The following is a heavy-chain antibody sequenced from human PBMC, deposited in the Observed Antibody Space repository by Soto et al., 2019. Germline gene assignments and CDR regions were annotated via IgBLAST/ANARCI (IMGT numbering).Heavy chain of an antibody. D-gene: IGHD3-3*01. CDR3: ARGTMIFVVVRRSGMDV. J-gene: IGHJ6*02. CDR2: IIPIFGTA. V-gene: IGHV1-69*01. Sequence: SVKRSCKASGGTFSSYAISWVRQAPGQGLEWMGGIIPIFGTANYAQKFQGRVTITADESTSTAYMELSSLRSEDTAAYYCARGTMIFVVVRRSGMDVCDQGTT. CDR1: GGTFSSYA.